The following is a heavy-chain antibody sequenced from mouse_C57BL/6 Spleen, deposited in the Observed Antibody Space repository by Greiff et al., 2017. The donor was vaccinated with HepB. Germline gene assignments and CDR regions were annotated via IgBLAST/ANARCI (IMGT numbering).Heavy chain of an antibody. CDR1: GFTFSDYG. J-gene: IGHJ3*01. CDR2: ISNLAYSI. CDR3: ARGPYYSNSEGFAY. Sequence: EVKLVESGGGLVQPGGSLKLSCAASGFTFSDYGMAWVRQAPRKGPEWVAFISNLAYSIYYADTVTGRFTISRENAKNTLYLEMSSLRSEDTAMYYCARGPYYSNSEGFAYWGQGTLVTVSA. D-gene: IGHD2-5*01. V-gene: IGHV5-15*04.